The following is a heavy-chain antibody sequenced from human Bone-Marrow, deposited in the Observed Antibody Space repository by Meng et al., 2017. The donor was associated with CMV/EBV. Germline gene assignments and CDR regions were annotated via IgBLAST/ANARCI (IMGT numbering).Heavy chain of an antibody. V-gene: IGHV3-33*01. J-gene: IGHJ5*02. D-gene: IGHD3-22*01. CDR3: ARDRDTSGHYGWFEP. CDR2: IWYDGSKK. Sequence: GESLKISCAASGFTFTSYGMHWVRQAPGKGLEWVAVIWYDGSKKYYADSVKGRFTISRDISKNTLFLQMDSLRAEDTAVYYCARDRDTSGHYGWFEPWGQGTLVTVSS. CDR1: GFTFTSYG.